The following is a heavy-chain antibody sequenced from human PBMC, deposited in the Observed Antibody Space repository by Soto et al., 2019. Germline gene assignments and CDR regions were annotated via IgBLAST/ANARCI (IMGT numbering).Heavy chain of an antibody. CDR3: ARQGSGYYGSGSYYSSADYYGMDV. D-gene: IGHD3-10*01. J-gene: IGHJ6*02. CDR1: GGSIISSSYY. V-gene: IGHV4-39*01. Sequence: SETLSLTCTVSGGSIISSSYYWGWIRQPPGKGLEWIGSIYYSGSTYYNPSLKSRVTISVDTSKNQFSLKLSSVTAADTAVYYCARQGSGYYGSGSYYSSADYYGMDVWGQGTTVTVSS. CDR2: IYYSGST.